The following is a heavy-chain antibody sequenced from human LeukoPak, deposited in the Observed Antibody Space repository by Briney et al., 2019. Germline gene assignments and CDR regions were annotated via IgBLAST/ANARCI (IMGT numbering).Heavy chain of an antibody. V-gene: IGHV3-23*01. CDR2: IIGSGVAT. J-gene: IGHJ4*02. CDR1: GFTFSSYA. CDR3: ARRHCGGGDCYPLDY. D-gene: IGHD2-21*02. Sequence: GGSLRLSCAASGFTFSSYAMSWVRQAPGKGLEWVSIIIGSGVATYYADSVKGRFTISRDNSKNTLYLQMNSLRAEDTAVYYCARRHCGGGDCYPLDYWGQGTLVTVSS.